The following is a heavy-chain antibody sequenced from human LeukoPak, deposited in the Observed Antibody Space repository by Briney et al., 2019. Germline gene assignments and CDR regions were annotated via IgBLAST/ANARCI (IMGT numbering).Heavy chain of an antibody. V-gene: IGHV4-39*01. Sequence: KSSETLSLTCTVSGGSMSSSSYYWGWIRQPPGKGLEWIGSIYSSGSTYYNPSLKSRVTISVDTSKNQFSLKLSSVTAADTAVYYCARHSVAAGGDFDYWGQGTLVTVSS. CDR2: IYSSGST. D-gene: IGHD6-13*01. CDR3: ARHSVAAGGDFDY. J-gene: IGHJ4*02. CDR1: GGSMSSSSYY.